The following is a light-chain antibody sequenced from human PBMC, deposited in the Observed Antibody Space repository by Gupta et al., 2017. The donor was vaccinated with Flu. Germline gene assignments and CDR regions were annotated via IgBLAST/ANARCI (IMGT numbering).Light chain of an antibody. CDR1: TWPKQY. CDR2: KDN. J-gene: IGLJ3*02. CDR3: QSADSSATWV. Sequence: CGDTWPKQYAYWFQQKPGQAPVLLIYKDNERPSGIPERFSGSSSGTRVTLTISGIQAEDEADYYCQSADSSATWVFGGGTKLTVL. V-gene: IGLV3-25*03.